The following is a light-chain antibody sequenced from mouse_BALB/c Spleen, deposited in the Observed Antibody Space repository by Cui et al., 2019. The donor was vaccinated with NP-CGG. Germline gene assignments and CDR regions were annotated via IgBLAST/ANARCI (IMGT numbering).Light chain of an antibody. V-gene: IGLV1*01. CDR2: GTN. CDR1: TGAVTTSNY. CDR3: ALWYSNHWV. Sequence: QAVVTQESALTTSPGETVPLTCCSSTGAVTTSNYANWVQEKPDHLFTGLIGGTNNRTPGVPARFSGSLIGDKAALTITGAQTEDEAIYFCALWYSNHWVFGGGTKLTVL. J-gene: IGLJ1*01.